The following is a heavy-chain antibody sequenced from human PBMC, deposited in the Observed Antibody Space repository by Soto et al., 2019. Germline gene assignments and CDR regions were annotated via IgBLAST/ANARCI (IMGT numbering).Heavy chain of an antibody. CDR1: GGSIRSYY. J-gene: IGHJ4*02. CDR2: IFYSGST. CDR3: ARGAADTAMVDS. V-gene: IGHV4-59*01. Sequence: KTSETLSLTCTVSGGSIRSYYWTWIRQPPGKGLEWLGYIFYSGSTFYNPSLKSRVTISIHTSKSQFSLQLTSVTAADTAVYYCARGAADTAMVDSWGQGTLVTVSS. D-gene: IGHD5-18*01.